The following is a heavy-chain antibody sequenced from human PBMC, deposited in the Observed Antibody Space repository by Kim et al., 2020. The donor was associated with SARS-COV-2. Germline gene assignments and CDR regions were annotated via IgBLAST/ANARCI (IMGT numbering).Heavy chain of an antibody. CDR1: GDSISSYY. CDR3: ARGGWSGYRGDWFDP. J-gene: IGHJ5*02. D-gene: IGHD3-3*01. V-gene: IGHV4-59*13. CDR2: IYYSGST. Sequence: SETLSLTCTVSGDSISSYYWSWIRQPPGKGLEWIGYIYYSGSTNYNPSLKSRVTISVDTSKNQFSLKLSSVTAADTAVYYCARGGWSGYRGDWFDPWGQGTLVTVSS.